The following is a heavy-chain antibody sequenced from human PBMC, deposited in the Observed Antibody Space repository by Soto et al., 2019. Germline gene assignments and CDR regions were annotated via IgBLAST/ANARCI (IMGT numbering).Heavy chain of an antibody. Sequence: QVQLQESGPGLVKPSQSLSLTCTVSGGSISSGDYYWSWIRQPPGKGLEWIGYIYYSGSTYYNPSLKSRVTISVDTSKSQFSLKLSSVTAADTAVYYCAAGRSSGYFGAFDIWGQGTMVTVSS. CDR3: AAGRSSGYFGAFDI. D-gene: IGHD3-22*01. CDR2: IYYSGST. V-gene: IGHV4-30-4*01. J-gene: IGHJ3*02. CDR1: GGSISSGDYY.